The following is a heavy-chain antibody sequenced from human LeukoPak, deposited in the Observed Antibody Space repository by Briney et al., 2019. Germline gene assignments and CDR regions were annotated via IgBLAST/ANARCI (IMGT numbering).Heavy chain of an antibody. V-gene: IGHV3-30*18. J-gene: IGHJ4*02. CDR3: AKDGSEMAPHDY. CDR2: ISYDGSNK. D-gene: IGHD5-24*01. Sequence: GGSLRLSCAASGFTFSDYWMHWVRQAPGKGLEWVAVISYDGSNKYYADSVKGRFTISRDNSKNTLYLQMNSLRAEDTAVYYCAKDGSEMAPHDYWGQGTLVTVSS. CDR1: GFTFSDYW.